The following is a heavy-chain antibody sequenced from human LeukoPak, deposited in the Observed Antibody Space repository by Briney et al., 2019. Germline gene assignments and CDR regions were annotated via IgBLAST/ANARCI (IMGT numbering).Heavy chain of an antibody. D-gene: IGHD3-10*01. CDR3: TTGLYYYGSGSYYKIDY. J-gene: IGHJ4*02. CDR2: IKSKTDGGTT. CDR1: EFTFSNAW. Sequence: GGSLRLSCAASEFTFSNAWMSWVRQAPGKGLEWVGRIKSKTDGGTTDYAAPVKGRFTISRDDSKNTLYLQMNSLKTEDTAVYYCTTGLYYYGSGSYYKIDYWGQGILVTVS. V-gene: IGHV3-15*01.